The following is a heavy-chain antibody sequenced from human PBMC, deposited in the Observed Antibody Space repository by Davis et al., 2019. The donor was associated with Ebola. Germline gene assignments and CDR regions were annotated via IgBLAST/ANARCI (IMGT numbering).Heavy chain of an antibody. CDR1: GGSISSYY. D-gene: IGHD6-13*01. J-gene: IGHJ4*02. Sequence: SETLSLTCTVSGGSISSYYWSWIRQPPGKGLEWIGYIYYSGRTNYNPSVKSRVTMSVDTSKNQFSLKLSSVTAADTAVYYCARVGTSSWVDYWGQGTLVTVSS. V-gene: IGHV4-59*01. CDR3: ARVGTSSWVDY. CDR2: IYYSGRT.